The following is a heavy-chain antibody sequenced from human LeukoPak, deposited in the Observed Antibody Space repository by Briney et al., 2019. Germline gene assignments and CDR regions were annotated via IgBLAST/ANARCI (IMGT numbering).Heavy chain of an antibody. CDR1: GYSFTTYW. CDR2: IYPGDSDT. J-gene: IGHJ3*02. Sequence: GESLKISCKVSGYSFTTYWVGWVRQMPGKGLEWMGIIYPGDSDTRYSPSFQGQVIISADKSSSTAFLRWSSLKASDTAMYYCARSPIAAAGSGAFDIWGQGTMVSVSS. CDR3: ARSPIAAAGSGAFDI. D-gene: IGHD6-13*01. V-gene: IGHV5-51*01.